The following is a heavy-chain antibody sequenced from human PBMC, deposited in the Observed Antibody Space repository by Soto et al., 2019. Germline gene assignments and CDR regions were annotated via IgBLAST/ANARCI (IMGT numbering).Heavy chain of an antibody. CDR3: ASSVVVPSTINYFEY. J-gene: IGHJ4*02. CDR2: IFPADSDT. D-gene: IGHD2-15*01. Sequence: PGESLKISCKGSGYSFSNYWIAWVRQMPGKGLEWVGIIFPADSDTKYSPSFQGQVTISADKSISTAYLQWSSLKASPTAMYYCASSVVVPSTINYFEYWGKGARVTVSS. V-gene: IGHV5-51*01. CDR1: GYSFSNYW.